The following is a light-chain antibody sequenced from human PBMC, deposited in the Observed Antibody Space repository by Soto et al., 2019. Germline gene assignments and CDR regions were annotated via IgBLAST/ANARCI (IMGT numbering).Light chain of an antibody. CDR1: QSVSRF. CDR3: QQYDHWPPYS. CDR2: VTS. V-gene: IGKV3-15*01. J-gene: IGKJ2*01. Sequence: TQSPVTLSVSPGDRASLSCRASQSVSRFLAWYQQTPGQPPRCLIYVTSSRVLGVPARFTGSGSGTDFTLTISAVQSEDAAIYYCQQYDHWPPYSFGQGTRLEI.